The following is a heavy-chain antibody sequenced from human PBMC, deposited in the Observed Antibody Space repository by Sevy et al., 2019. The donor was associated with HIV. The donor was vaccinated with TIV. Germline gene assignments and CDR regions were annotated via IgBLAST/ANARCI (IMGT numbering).Heavy chain of an antibody. CDR2: INHSGST. J-gene: IGHJ5*02. V-gene: IGHV4-34*01. D-gene: IGHD2-2*01. CDR3: ARAPPVVVVPGAPSWFDP. CDR1: GGSFSGYY. Sequence: SETLSLTCAVYGGSFSGYYWNWIRQSPGKGLEWIGEINHSGSTHYNPSLKSRVTISVDTSKNQFSLRPNSVTAADTAVYYCARAPPVVVVPGAPSWFDPWGQRTLVTVSS.